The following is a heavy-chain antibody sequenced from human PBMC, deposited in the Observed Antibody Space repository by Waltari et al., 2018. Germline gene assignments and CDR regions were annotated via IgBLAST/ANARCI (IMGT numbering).Heavy chain of an antibody. CDR3: VCFYTDYSGRHDY. J-gene: IGHJ4*02. D-gene: IGHD1-26*01. CDR2: ISASSDST. CDR1: GFSFSSYA. V-gene: IGHV3-23*01. Sequence: EVQLLESGGGLVQPGGSLRLSCVASGFSFSSYAMSWVRQVPGKGLEWVSSISASSDSTHFAASVKGRFIISRDNSENTPYLRMNSLRVEDSAIYYCVCFYTDYSGRHDYWGQGTLVTVSS.